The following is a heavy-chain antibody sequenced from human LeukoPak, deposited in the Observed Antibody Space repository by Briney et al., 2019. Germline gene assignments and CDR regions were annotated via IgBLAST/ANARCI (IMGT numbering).Heavy chain of an antibody. CDR1: GYTFTGYY. CDR2: ISPNSGGT. CDR3: ATDIVVVPAAPAI. V-gene: IGHV1-2*06. D-gene: IGHD2-2*01. J-gene: IGHJ3*02. Sequence: ASVKVSCKASGYTFTGYYMHWVRQAPGQGLEWMGRISPNSGGTNYAQKFQGRVTMTRDTSISTAYMELSRLRSDDTAVYYCATDIVVVPAAPAIWGQGTMVTVSS.